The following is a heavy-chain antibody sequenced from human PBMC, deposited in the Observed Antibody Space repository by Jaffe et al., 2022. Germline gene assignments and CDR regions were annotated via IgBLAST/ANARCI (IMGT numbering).Heavy chain of an antibody. CDR3: ARDRRIDAFDI. Sequence: EVQLVESGGGLVQPGGSLRLSCAASGFTFSSYWMHWVRQAPGKGLVWVSRINGDGSSTSYADSVKGRFTISRDNAKNTVYVQMNSLRAEDTAVYYCARDRRIDAFDIWGQGTMVTVSS. CDR2: INGDGSST. J-gene: IGHJ3*02. V-gene: IGHV3-74*01. CDR1: GFTFSSYW.